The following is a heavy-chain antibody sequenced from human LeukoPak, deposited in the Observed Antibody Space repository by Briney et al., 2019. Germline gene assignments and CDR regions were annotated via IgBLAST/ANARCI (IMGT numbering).Heavy chain of an antibody. CDR1: GFTFSSYA. Sequence: GSLRLSCAASGFTFSSYAMSWVRQAPGKGLEWIGEINHSGSTNYNPSLKSRVTISVDTSKNQFSLKLSSVTAADTAVYYCARQLVVPAAAPLDLWGRGTLVTVSS. J-gene: IGHJ2*01. V-gene: IGHV4-34*01. CDR2: INHSGST. D-gene: IGHD2-2*01. CDR3: ARQLVVPAAAPLDL.